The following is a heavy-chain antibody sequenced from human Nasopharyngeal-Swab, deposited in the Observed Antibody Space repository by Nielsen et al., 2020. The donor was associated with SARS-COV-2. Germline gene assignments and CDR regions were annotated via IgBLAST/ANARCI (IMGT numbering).Heavy chain of an antibody. CDR3: ARDLTVTTPYGMDV. V-gene: IGHV4-59*01. CDR2: IYYSGST. J-gene: IGHJ6*02. CDR1: GGSISSYY. Sequence: SETLSLTCTVSGGSISSYYWSWIRQPPGKGLEWIGYIYYSGSTNYNPSLKSRVTISVDTSKNQFFLKLSSVTAADTAVYYCARDLTVTTPYGMDVWGQGTTVTVSS. D-gene: IGHD4-17*01.